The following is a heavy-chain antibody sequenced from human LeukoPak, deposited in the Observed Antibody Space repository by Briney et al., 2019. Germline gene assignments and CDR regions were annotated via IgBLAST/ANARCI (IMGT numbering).Heavy chain of an antibody. Sequence: SETLSLTCTVSGGSINSGDYYWSWIRQPPGKGLEWIGSIYYSGSTYYNPSLKSRVTISVDTSKNQFSLKLSSVTAADTAVYYCARQGRYDYVWGSYRSPFDYWGQGTLVTVSS. CDR1: GGSINSGDYY. J-gene: IGHJ4*02. D-gene: IGHD3-16*02. V-gene: IGHV4-39*01. CDR2: IYYSGST. CDR3: ARQGRYDYVWGSYRSPFDY.